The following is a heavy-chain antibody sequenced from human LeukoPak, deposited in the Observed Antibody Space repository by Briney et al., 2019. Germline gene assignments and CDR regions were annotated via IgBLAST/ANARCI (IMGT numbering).Heavy chain of an antibody. CDR1: GFTFSSYW. Sequence: PGGSLRLSCAASGFTFSSYWMSWVRQAPGKGLEWVANIKRDGSEKYYVDSVKGRFTISRDNAKNTVSLQMNSLRAEDTGVYYCARAPSELGGYYPEYFRHWGQGTLVTVSS. D-gene: IGHD3-22*01. J-gene: IGHJ1*01. CDR3: ARAPSELGGYYPEYFRH. V-gene: IGHV3-7*01. CDR2: IKRDGSEK.